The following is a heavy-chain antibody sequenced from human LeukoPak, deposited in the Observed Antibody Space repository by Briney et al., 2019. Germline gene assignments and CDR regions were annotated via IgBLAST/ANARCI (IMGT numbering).Heavy chain of an antibody. CDR2: FYAGGST. J-gene: IGHJ4*02. CDR3: ARVGDSSGWLYYFDY. D-gene: IGHD6-19*01. CDR1: GFSVSSNY. Sequence: GGSLRLSCEASGFSVSSNYMSWVRQAPGKGLEWVSVFYAGGSTYYTDSVKGRFTISRDTSKNSLCLQMNSLRPEDTAVYYCARVGDSSGWLYYFDYWGQGTLVTVSS. V-gene: IGHV3-66*01.